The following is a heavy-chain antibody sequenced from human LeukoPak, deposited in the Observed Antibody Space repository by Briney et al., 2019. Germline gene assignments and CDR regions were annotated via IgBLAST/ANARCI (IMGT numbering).Heavy chain of an antibody. J-gene: IGHJ5*02. D-gene: IGHD1-26*01. Sequence: ASVKVSCKASGYTFTSYDINWVRQAPGQGLEWMGWMNPNSGNTGYAQKFQGRVTITRNTSISTAYMELSSLRSEDTAVYYCARAIRGSYRGMTFDPWGQGTLVTVSS. CDR2: MNPNSGNT. V-gene: IGHV1-8*03. CDR1: GYTFTSYD. CDR3: ARAIRGSYRGMTFDP.